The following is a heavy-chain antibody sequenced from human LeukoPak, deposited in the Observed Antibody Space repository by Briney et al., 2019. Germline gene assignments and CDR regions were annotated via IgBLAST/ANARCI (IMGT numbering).Heavy chain of an antibody. J-gene: IGHJ4*02. CDR1: GGTFSSYA. CDR2: IIPIFGTA. V-gene: IGHV1-69*13. Sequence: ASVKVSCKASGGTFSSYAISWVRQAPGQGLEWMGGIIPIFGTANYAQKFQGRVTITADESTGTAYMELSSLRSEDTAVYYCARDGSPELRFGYWGQGTLVTVSS. CDR3: ARDGSPELRFGY. D-gene: IGHD1-7*01.